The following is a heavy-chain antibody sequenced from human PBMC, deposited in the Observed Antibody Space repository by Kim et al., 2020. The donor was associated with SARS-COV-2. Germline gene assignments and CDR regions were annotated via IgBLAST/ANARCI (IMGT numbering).Heavy chain of an antibody. CDR3: ASDFAASGLYHKRGEY. CDR1: GFNFSIYS. V-gene: IGHV3-48*02. CDR2: ISSSGSTT. Sequence: GGSLRLSCVASGFNFSIYSMNWVRQAPGKGLECVSDISSSGSTTYYADSVKGRFTISRDNAKKSLFLQMNSLRDEDTAVYYCASDFAASGLYHKRGEYWGQGTTVTVSS. D-gene: IGHD3-10*01. J-gene: IGHJ4*02.